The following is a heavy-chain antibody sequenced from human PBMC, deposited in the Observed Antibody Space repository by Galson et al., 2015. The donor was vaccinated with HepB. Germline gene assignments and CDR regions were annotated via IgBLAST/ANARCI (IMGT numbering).Heavy chain of an antibody. CDR1: GLTFSSYG. CDR3: AALSDSSSSKPHDY. D-gene: IGHD6-6*01. Sequence: SLRLSCAASGLTFSSYGMHWVRQAPGKGLEWVAVISYDGSNKYYADSVKGRFTISRDNSKNTLYLQMNSLRAEDTAVYYCAALSDSSSSKPHDYWGQGTLVTVSS. CDR2: ISYDGSNK. J-gene: IGHJ4*02. V-gene: IGHV3-30*03.